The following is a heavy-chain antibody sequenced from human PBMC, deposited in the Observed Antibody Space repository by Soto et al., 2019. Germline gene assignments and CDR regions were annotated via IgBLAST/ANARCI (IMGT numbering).Heavy chain of an antibody. D-gene: IGHD3-3*01. CDR3: ARGVRFLEWLSSTLFDP. CDR2: IYYSGST. Sequence: SETLSLTCTVSGGSLSNYYWIWIRQPPGKGLEWIGYIYYSGSTYYNPSLQSRVTISVDRSKNQFSLKLSSVTAADTAVYYCARGVRFLEWLSSTLFDPWGQGTLVTVSS. J-gene: IGHJ5*02. V-gene: IGHV4-59*12. CDR1: GGSLSNYY.